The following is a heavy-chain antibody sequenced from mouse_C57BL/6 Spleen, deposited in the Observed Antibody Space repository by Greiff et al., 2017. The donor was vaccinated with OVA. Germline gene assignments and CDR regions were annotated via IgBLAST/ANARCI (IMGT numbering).Heavy chain of an antibody. D-gene: IGHD2-1*01. V-gene: IGHV1-82*01. CDR2: IYPGDGDT. CDR1: GYAFSSSW. CDR3: AIYGNYGDFDY. Sequence: QVQLQQSGPELVKPGASVKISCKASGYAFSSSWMNWVKQRPGKGLEWIGRIYPGDGDTNYNGKFKGKATLTADKSSSTAYMQLSSLTSEDSAVYFCAIYGNYGDFDYWGQGTTLTVSS. J-gene: IGHJ2*01.